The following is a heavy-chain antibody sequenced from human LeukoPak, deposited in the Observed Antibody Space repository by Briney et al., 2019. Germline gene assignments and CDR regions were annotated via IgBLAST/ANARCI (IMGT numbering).Heavy chain of an antibody. V-gene: IGHV3-15*01. J-gene: IGHJ4*02. CDR2: IKSKTDGGTT. D-gene: IGHD1-7*01. CDR1: GFTFSNAW. Sequence: GGSLRLSCAASGFTFSNAWMSWVRQAPGKGLEWVGRIKSKTDGGTTDYAASVKGRFTISRDDSKNTLYLQMNSLKTEDTAVYYCTTDPTQGWNLRRGRDFDYWGQGTLVTVSS. CDR3: TTDPTQGWNLRRGRDFDY.